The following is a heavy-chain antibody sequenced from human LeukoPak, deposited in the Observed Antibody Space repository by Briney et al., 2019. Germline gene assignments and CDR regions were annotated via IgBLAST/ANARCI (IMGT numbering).Heavy chain of an antibody. CDR1: GGFISSGGYY. Sequence: SQTLSLTCTVSGGFISSGGYYWSWIRQHPGKGLEWIGYISYSGSTYYNPSLKSRVTMSLDTSKNQFSLKLSSVTAADTAVYYCARDLGYCNSTSCRYFDYWGQGTLVTVSS. V-gene: IGHV4-31*03. CDR3: ARDLGYCNSTSCRYFDY. J-gene: IGHJ4*02. CDR2: ISYSGST. D-gene: IGHD2-2*01.